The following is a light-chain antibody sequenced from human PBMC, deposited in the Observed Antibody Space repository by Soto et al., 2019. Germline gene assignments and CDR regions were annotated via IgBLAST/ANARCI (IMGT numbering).Light chain of an antibody. Sequence: ETVMTQSPANLSVSPGERATLSCRASQSVNSNLAWYQQKLGQAPRVLIYGASTRATGIPARFSGSGSETEFILTINSLQSEDFAIYYCHHYNTWPWTFGQGTKVEI. CDR2: GAS. CDR1: QSVNSN. V-gene: IGKV3-15*01. CDR3: HHYNTWPWT. J-gene: IGKJ1*01.